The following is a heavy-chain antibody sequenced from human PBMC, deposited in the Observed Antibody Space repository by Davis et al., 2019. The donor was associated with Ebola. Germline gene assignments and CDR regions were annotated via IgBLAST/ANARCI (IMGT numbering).Heavy chain of an antibody. CDR3: ASARRDSSGWIDY. D-gene: IGHD6-19*01. CDR1: GFTFSDAW. V-gene: IGHV3-15*01. Sequence: PGGSLRLSCAASGFTFSDAWMSWVRQAPGKGLEWVGRIKSKTDGGTTDYSAPVRGRFTISSDDSQTTLYLQMSSLKTEDTAIYYCASARRDSSGWIDYWGQGTLVSVSS. J-gene: IGHJ4*02. CDR2: IKSKTDGGTT.